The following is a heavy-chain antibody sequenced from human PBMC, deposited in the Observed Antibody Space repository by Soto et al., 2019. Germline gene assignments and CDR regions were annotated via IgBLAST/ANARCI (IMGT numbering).Heavy chain of an antibody. CDR2: INPKSGGT. CDR1: GYTFTDYY. V-gene: IGHV1-2*02. D-gene: IGHD5-12*01. CDR3: VRGLEGYRGY. J-gene: IGHJ4*02. Sequence: VQLVQSWAEVKKPGASVKVSCKASGYTFTDYYIHWVRQAPGQGLEWMGWINPKSGGTKYAQKFQGRVTMSRGTSINTAYMELRRLRSDDTAVYYCVRGLEGYRGYWVQGTLATVSS.